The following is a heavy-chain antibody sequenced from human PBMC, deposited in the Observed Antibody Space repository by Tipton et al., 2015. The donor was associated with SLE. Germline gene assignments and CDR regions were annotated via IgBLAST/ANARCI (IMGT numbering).Heavy chain of an antibody. CDR1: GNTFSDYY. CDR2: VNPNNDAR. Sequence: QLVQSGPEVKKPGASVKVSCKASGNTFSDYYVHWFRRAPGQGLAWMGWVNPNNDARNYAQRFEGRVTMTRDTSISIAYMELSRLRTDDTAIYYCATTAKYASRTYYHALDYWGQGTLVTVSS. J-gene: IGHJ4*02. V-gene: IGHV1-2*02. D-gene: IGHD3-10*01. CDR3: ATTAKYASRTYYHALDY.